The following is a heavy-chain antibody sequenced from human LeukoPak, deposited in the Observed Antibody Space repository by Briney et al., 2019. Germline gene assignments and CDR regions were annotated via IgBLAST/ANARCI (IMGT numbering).Heavy chain of an antibody. V-gene: IGHV4-4*07. D-gene: IGHD5-18*01. J-gene: IGHJ4*02. CDR3: ARVRGITSMAYFDY. CDR1: GASISNYY. CDR2: IYTSWNT. Sequence: PSETLSLTCTVSGASISNYYWIWIRQPPGKGLEWIGRIYTSWNTNYNPSLKSRVTMSVDTSKNQFSLKLSSVTAADTAVYYCARVRGITSMAYFDYWGQGTLVTVSS.